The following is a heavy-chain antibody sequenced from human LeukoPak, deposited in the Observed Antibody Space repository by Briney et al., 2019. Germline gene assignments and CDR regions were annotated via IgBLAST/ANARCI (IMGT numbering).Heavy chain of an antibody. J-gene: IGHJ4*02. CDR1: GFTVSSNY. CDR3: ARQVVVTAMKPPRYFDY. Sequence: PGGSLRLSCAASGFTVSSNYMSWVRQAPGKGLEWVSVIYSGGSTYYADSVKGRFTISRDNSKNTLYLQMNSLRAEDTAVYYCARQVVVTAMKPPRYFDYWGQGTLVTVSS. V-gene: IGHV3-66*04. CDR2: IYSGGST. D-gene: IGHD2-21*02.